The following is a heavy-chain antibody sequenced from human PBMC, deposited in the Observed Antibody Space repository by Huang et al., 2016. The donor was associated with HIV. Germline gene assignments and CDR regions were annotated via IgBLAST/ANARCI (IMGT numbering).Heavy chain of an antibody. CDR1: GGALRNFA. Sequence: QVQLVQSGAEVKKPGSSVKVSCKASGGALRNFAIGWGRQAPGQGIEWVGEIIPTRGTANDAQKCQGRVTIIADESTSTAYMELSSLRSEDTAVYYCATVDYYDTSGPQRGYFDNWGQGTLVTVSS. V-gene: IGHV1-69*01. D-gene: IGHD3-22*01. CDR2: IIPTRGTA. J-gene: IGHJ4*02. CDR3: ATVDYYDTSGPQRGYFDN.